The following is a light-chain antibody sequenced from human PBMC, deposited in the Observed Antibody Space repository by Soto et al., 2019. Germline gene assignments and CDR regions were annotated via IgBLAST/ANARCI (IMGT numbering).Light chain of an antibody. J-gene: IGLJ1*01. Sequence: QSVLTQPASVSGSPGPSITISCTGTSSDIGAYKYVSWYQQHPGKAPKLLTHEVSNRPSGVSDRFSGSKSGNTASLTISGLQAEDEADYYCSSFTNRSTSVFGTGTKVTVL. CDR3: SSFTNRSTSV. CDR1: SSDIGAYKY. V-gene: IGLV2-14*01. CDR2: EVS.